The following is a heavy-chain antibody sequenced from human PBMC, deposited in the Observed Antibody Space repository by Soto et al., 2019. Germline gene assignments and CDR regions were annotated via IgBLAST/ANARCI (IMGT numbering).Heavy chain of an antibody. CDR3: AVTVTGSRSPLAH. V-gene: IGHV1-69*06. D-gene: IGHD3-9*01. CDR1: GGTFSSNA. CDR2: IIPIYASP. J-gene: IGHJ4*02. Sequence: QVQLVQSGAELKKPGSSVKVSCKASGGTFSSNAISWVRQAPGQGLEWMGGIIPIYASPNYAQNFQGRGTVTADKATSTAYLELSRLKFADSAIYYCAVTVTGSRSPLAHWGRGTLVIVSS.